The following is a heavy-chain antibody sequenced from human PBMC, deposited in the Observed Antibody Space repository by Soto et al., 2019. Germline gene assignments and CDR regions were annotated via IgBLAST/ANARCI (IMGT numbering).Heavy chain of an antibody. CDR3: ARDRRMYYYDSSGSTPLDAFDI. CDR1: GYTFTGYY. J-gene: IGHJ3*02. V-gene: IGHV1-2*02. CDR2: INPNSGGT. D-gene: IGHD3-22*01. Sequence: ASVKVSCKXSGYTFTGYYMHWVRRAPGQGLEWMGWINPNSGGTNYAQKFQGRVTMTRDTSISTAYMELSRLRSDDTAVYYCARDRRMYYYDSSGSTPLDAFDIWGQGTMVTVSS.